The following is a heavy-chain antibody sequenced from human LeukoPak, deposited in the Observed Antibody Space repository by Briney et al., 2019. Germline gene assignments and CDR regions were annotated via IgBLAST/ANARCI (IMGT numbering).Heavy chain of an antibody. Sequence: GGSLRLSCVASGFPFSSYWMTWVRQAPGKGLEWVSGISGSGDNTYYADSVKGRFTISRDNSKNTLYVQVNSLGTEDTAAYYCAKGSYYDSSGSFYFDYWGQGTLVTVSS. V-gene: IGHV3-23*01. CDR2: ISGSGDNT. D-gene: IGHD3-22*01. CDR3: AKGSYYDSSGSFYFDY. CDR1: GFPFSSYW. J-gene: IGHJ4*02.